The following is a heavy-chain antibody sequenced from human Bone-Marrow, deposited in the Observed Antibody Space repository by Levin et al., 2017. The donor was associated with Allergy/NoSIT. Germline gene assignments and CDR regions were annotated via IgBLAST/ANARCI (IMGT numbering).Heavy chain of an antibody. V-gene: IGHV4-59*01. J-gene: IGHJ4*02. CDR1: GFIFSSSA. CDR2: IYNSGRT. CDR3: ARCPSGSYPTRFDY. Sequence: ESLKISCAASGFIFSSSAMSWIRQPPGKGLEWIGYIYNSGRTNYNPSLKSRVTISVDTSKNQFSLRLTSVTAADTAVYYCARCPSGSYPTRFDYWGQGTLVTVSS. D-gene: IGHD1-26*01.